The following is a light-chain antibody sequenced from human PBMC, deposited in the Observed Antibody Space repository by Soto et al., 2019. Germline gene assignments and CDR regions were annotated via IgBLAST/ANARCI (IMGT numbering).Light chain of an antibody. CDR1: SGHSSYI. CDR3: EPWDSTTRAV. CDR2: LEGSGSY. Sequence: QPVLTQSSSASASLGSSVKLTCSLSSGHSSYIIAWHQQQPGKAPRYLLKLEGSGSYNKGSGVPDRFSGSSSGADRYLTISILQSEDEADYYCEPWDSTTRAVFGGGTTLTVL. J-gene: IGLJ2*01. V-gene: IGLV4-60*03.